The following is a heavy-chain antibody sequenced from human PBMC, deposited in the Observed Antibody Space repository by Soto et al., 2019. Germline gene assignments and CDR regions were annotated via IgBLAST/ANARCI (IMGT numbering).Heavy chain of an antibody. CDR3: ARVPDYYETTGYFYFDT. CDR1: GASLSGYY. Sequence: SETLSLTCGVYGASLSGYYFSWIRQSPGKGLEWIGEINHVAITNYNPSLKSRVAISVDTSKNQLSLKVNSVTAADTAVYYCARVPDYYETTGYFYFDTWGQGIMVTVSS. D-gene: IGHD3-22*01. J-gene: IGHJ4*02. V-gene: IGHV4-34*01. CDR2: INHVAIT.